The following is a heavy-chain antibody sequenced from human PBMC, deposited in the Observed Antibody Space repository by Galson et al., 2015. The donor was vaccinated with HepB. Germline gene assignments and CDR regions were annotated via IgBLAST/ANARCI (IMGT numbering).Heavy chain of an antibody. CDR3: TRGGGSYYVFYYYYYMDV. J-gene: IGHJ6*03. D-gene: IGHD1-26*01. V-gene: IGHV4-61*02. CDR1: GGSISSGSYY. CDR2: IYTSGST. Sequence: LSLTCTVSGGSISSGSYYWSWIRQPAGKGLEWIGRIYTSGSTNYNPSLKSRVTMSVDTSKNQFSLKLSSVTAADTAVYYCTRGGGSYYVFYYYYYMDVWGKGTTVTVSS.